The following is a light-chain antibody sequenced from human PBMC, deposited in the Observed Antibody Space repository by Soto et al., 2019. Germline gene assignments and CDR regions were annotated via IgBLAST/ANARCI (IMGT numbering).Light chain of an antibody. Sequence: VLTQPRSVSGSPGQSVTISCTGTSSDVGGYNYVSWYQQHPGKAPKLMIYDVSKRPSGVPDRFSGSKSGNTASLTISGLQAEDEADYYCCSYAGSYVVFGGGTKLTVL. CDR3: CSYAGSYVV. J-gene: IGLJ2*01. CDR2: DVS. V-gene: IGLV2-11*01. CDR1: SSDVGGYNY.